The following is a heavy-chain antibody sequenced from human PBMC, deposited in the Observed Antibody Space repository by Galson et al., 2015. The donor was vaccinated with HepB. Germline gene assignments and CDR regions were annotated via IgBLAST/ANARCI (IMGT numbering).Heavy chain of an antibody. CDR1: GFTFSSFG. V-gene: IGHV3-48*01. CDR3: ARDAYCSGGSCYPPYYYYYMDV. D-gene: IGHD2-15*01. J-gene: IGHJ6*03. Sequence: SLRLSCAASGFTFSSFGMNWVRQAPGKGLEWVSYISSSSTTIYYADSVKGRFTISRDNAKNSLYLQMNSLRAEGTAVYYCARDAYCSGGSCYPPYYYYYMDVWGKGTTVTVSS. CDR2: ISSSSTTI.